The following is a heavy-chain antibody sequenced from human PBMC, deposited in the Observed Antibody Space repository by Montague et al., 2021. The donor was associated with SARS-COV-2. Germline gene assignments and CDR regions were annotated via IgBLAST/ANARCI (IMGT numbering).Heavy chain of an antibody. D-gene: IGHD3-9*01. J-gene: IGHJ6*02. CDR1: GGSNSRYY. CDR2: VSDSGS. CDR3: ARHRKDCDILTGYSTSFYYDMDV. V-gene: IGHV4-59*08. Sequence: SETLSITCTVSGGSNSRYYWSWIRQPPGKGLEWIGYVSDSGSDYNPSLKSRVSISVDTSKKLLSLSLSSVTAADTAIYYCARHRKDCDILTGYSTSFYYDMDVGGQGTTVTVSS.